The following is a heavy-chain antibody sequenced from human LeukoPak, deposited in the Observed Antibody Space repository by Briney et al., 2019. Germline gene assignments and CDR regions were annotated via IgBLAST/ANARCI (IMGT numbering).Heavy chain of an antibody. J-gene: IGHJ4*02. Sequence: GGSLRLSCAASGFTFSSYWMSWVRQARGKGLEWVANIKQDGSEKYYVDSVKGRFTISRDNAKNSLYLQMNSLRAEDTAVYYCAREMDRTWYNWNYRAPFDYWGQGTLVTVSS. CDR3: AREMDRTWYNWNYRAPFDY. CDR1: GFTFSSYW. D-gene: IGHD1-7*01. V-gene: IGHV3-7*01. CDR2: IKQDGSEK.